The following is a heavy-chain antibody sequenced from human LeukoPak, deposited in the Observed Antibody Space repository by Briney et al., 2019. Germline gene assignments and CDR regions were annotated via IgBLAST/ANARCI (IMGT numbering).Heavy chain of an antibody. CDR3: AKGTVIVGYYFDS. CDR2: ISKDESDK. V-gene: IGHV3-30*18. CDR1: GFTFRSYG. J-gene: IGHJ4*02. D-gene: IGHD3-22*01. Sequence: PGRSLRLSSAASGFTFRSYGTHCIRTAPGKGLDKATVISKDESDKSYADSVKGRFTIARDNSKNTVYLQMNSLRAEDTAVYFCAKGTVIVGYYFDSWGQGTLVTVSS.